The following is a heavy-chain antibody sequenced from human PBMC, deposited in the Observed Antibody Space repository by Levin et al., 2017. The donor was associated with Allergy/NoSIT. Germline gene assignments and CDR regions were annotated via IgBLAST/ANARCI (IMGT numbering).Heavy chain of an antibody. Sequence: KASGPTLVKATQTLRLTCSFSGFSLSSGGVGWIRQPPGKALEWVAVFNRDDDQRYSPSLKRRVTITTDTSKNQVVLTMSNMDPVDTATYYCAHTLYCTTTSCYFDSWGQGTLVTVSS. D-gene: IGHD2/OR15-2a*01. CDR3: AHTLYCTTTSCYFDS. CDR2: FNRDDDQ. J-gene: IGHJ4*02. CDR1: GFSLSSGGV. V-gene: IGHV2-5*02.